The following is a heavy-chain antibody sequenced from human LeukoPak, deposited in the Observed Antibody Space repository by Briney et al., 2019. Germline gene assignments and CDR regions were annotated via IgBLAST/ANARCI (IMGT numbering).Heavy chain of an antibody. V-gene: IGHV6-1*01. CDR1: GDSVSSNSVT. CDR3: ARGGQGDGYSADEAFDF. Sequence: SQTLSLTCAISGDSVSSNSVTWNWIRQSPSRGLEWLGRTYYRSKWYNDYAVSVKSRITINPDTSKNQFSLQLNSVTPEDTAVYYCARGGQGDGYSADEAFDFWGQGTMVTVS. J-gene: IGHJ3*01. CDR2: TYYRSKWYN. D-gene: IGHD5-24*01.